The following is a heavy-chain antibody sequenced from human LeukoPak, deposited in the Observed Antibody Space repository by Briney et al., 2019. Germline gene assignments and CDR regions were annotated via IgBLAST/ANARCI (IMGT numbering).Heavy chain of an antibody. CDR1: GFTFSDYY. D-gene: IGHD4-17*01. CDR2: ISSSGSTI. Sequence: GGSLRLSCAASGFTFSDYYTSWIRQAPGKGLEWVSYISSSGSTIYYADSVKGRFTISRDNAKNSLYLQMNSLRAEDTAVYYCARFPTVTTLWDYWGQGTLVTVSS. J-gene: IGHJ4*02. V-gene: IGHV3-11*04. CDR3: ARFPTVTTLWDY.